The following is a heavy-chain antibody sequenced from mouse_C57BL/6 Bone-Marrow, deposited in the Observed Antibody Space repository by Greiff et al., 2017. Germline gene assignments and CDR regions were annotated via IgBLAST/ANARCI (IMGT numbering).Heavy chain of an antibody. D-gene: IGHD4-1*01. V-gene: IGHV5-4*01. CDR1: GFTFSSYA. CDR3: ARDELGRDFDV. CDR2: ISDGGSYT. J-gene: IGHJ1*03. Sequence: DVQLQESGGGLVKPGGSLKLSCAASGFTFSSYAMSWVRQTPEKRLEWVATISDGGSYTYYPDNVKGRFTISRDNAKNNLYLQMSHLKSEDTAMDYCARDELGRDFDVWGTGTTVTVSS.